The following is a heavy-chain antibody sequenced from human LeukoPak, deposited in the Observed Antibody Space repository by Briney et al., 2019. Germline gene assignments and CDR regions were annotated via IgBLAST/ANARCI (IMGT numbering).Heavy chain of an antibody. CDR2: IIGDGSST. D-gene: IGHD2-15*01. CDR3: TRDVGFCSGGRCFPSGPADY. V-gene: IGHV3-74*01. J-gene: IGHJ4*02. Sequence: GGSLRLSGAASGFIFNGHWMHWVRQAPGKGLMWVSHIIGDGSSTNYADSVKGRFTISRDNAKNTLYLQMNSLRAEDTAVYYCTRDVGFCSGGRCFPSGPADYWGQGTLVTVSS. CDR1: GFIFNGHW.